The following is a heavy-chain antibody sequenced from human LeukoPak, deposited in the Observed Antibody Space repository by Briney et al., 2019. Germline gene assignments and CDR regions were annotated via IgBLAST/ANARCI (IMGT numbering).Heavy chain of an antibody. CDR1: GYTFTSYY. CDR2: INPSGGST. V-gene: IGHV1-46*01. J-gene: IGHJ4*02. Sequence: ASVKVSCKASGYTFTSYYMHWVRQAPGQGLEWMGIINPSGGSTSYAQKFQGRVTTTRDTSTSTVYMELSSLRSEDTAVYYCARDPKHTYYYDKGGYWGQGTLVTVSS. CDR3: ARDPKHTYYYDKGGY. D-gene: IGHD3-22*01.